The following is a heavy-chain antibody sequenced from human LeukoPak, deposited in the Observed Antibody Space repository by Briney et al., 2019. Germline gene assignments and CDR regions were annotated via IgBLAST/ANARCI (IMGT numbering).Heavy chain of an antibody. CDR1: GGSISSSSYY. CDR3: ARQAVATALAWFDP. V-gene: IGHV4-39*01. Sequence: SETLSLTCTVSGGSISSSSYYWGWIRQPPGKGLEWIGSIYYSGSTYYNPSLKSRVTISVDTSKNQFSLKLSSVTAADTAVYYCARQAVATALAWFDPWGQGTLVTVSS. CDR2: IYYSGST. J-gene: IGHJ5*02. D-gene: IGHD6-19*01.